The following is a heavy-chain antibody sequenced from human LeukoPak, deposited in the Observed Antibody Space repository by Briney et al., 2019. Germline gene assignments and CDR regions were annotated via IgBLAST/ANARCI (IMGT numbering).Heavy chain of an antibody. CDR1: GGTFSSYA. D-gene: IGHD2-15*01. CDR3: AVTWGYCSGGSCPYYFDY. CDR2: IIPIFGTA. V-gene: IGHV1-69*05. J-gene: IGHJ4*02. Sequence: SVKLSCKASGGTFSSYAISWVRQAPGQGLEWMGRIIPIFGTANYAQKFQGRVTITTDESTSTAYMELSSLRSEDTAVYYCAVTWGYCSGGSCPYYFDYWGQGTLVTVSS.